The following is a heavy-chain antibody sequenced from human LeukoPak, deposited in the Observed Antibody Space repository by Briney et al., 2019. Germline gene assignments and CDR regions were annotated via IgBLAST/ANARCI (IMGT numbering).Heavy chain of an antibody. J-gene: IGHJ5*02. D-gene: IGHD3-16*01. CDR1: GGSISSHY. CDR3: ARSLSS. V-gene: IGHV4-59*11. CDR2: IYYSGST. Sequence: KSSETLSLTCTVSGGSISSHYWSWIRQPPGKGLEWIGYIYYSGSTNYNPSLKSRVTISVDTSKNQFSQKLSSVTAADTAVYYCARSLSSWGRGTLVTVSS.